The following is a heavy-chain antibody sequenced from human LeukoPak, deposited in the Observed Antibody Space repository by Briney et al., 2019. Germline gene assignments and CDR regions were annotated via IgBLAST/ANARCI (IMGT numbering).Heavy chain of an antibody. CDR1: GLTFSSFW. Sequence: GGSLRLSCAASGLTFSSFWMSWVRQAPGKGLEWVANIQQAGSETYYVDSVKGRFTISRDNAKNSLYLQMSSLRAEDTAVYYCARSGYFYDSSGYYDMDVWGKGTTVTVSS. J-gene: IGHJ6*03. V-gene: IGHV3-7*01. CDR3: ARSGYFYDSSGYYDMDV. D-gene: IGHD3-22*01. CDR2: IQQAGSET.